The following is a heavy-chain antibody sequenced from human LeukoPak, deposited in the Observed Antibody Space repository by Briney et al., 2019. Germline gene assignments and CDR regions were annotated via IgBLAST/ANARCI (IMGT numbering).Heavy chain of an antibody. CDR3: ARDRNSGYAEGIDY. D-gene: IGHD5-12*01. J-gene: IGHJ4*02. V-gene: IGHV3-30-3*01. CDR2: ISYDGSNK. Sequence: PGGSLRLSCAASGFTFSSYAMHWVRQAPGKGLEWVAVISYDGSNKYYADSVRGRFTISRDNSKNTLYLQMNSLGAEDTAMYYCARDRNSGYAEGIDYWGQGTLVTVSS. CDR1: GFTFSSYA.